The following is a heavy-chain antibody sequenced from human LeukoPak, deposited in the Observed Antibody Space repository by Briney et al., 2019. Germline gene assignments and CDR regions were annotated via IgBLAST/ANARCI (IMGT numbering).Heavy chain of an antibody. V-gene: IGHV1-18*01. D-gene: IGHD3-10*01. CDR1: GYTLSNYD. CDR2: ISAYNGNT. Sequence: ASVKVSCKASGYTLSNYDISWVRQAPGQGLEWMGWISAYNGNTNYAQKLQGRVTMTTDTSTSTAYMELRSLRSDDTAVYYCARAGSGRYYYMDVWGKGTTVTISS. J-gene: IGHJ6*03. CDR3: ARAGSGRYYYMDV.